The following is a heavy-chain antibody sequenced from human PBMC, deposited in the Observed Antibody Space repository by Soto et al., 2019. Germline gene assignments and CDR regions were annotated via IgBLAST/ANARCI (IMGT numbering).Heavy chain of an antibody. CDR3: ARDSSGYPNFDY. V-gene: IGHV1-69*13. D-gene: IGHD3-22*01. J-gene: IGHJ4*02. CDR1: GGTFSSYA. Sequence: SVKVSCKASGGTFSSYAISWVRQAPGQGLEWMGGIIPIFGTANYAQKFQGRVTITADESTSTAYMELSSLRSEDTAVYYCARDSSGYPNFDYWGQGTLVTVSS. CDR2: IIPIFGTA.